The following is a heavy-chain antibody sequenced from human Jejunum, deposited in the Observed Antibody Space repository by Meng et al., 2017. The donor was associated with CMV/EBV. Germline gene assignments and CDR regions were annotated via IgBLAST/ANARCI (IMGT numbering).Heavy chain of an antibody. J-gene: IGHJ4*02. D-gene: IGHD3-22*01. CDR3: AKSGRADSSNYYYFDN. CDR2: ISGDGSDL. V-gene: IGHV3-11*04. Sequence: FPFSNYYMSWIRLAPGKGLEWISYISGDGSDLFYGDSVRGRFTISRDNAKNSLYLQINSLRVEDTAVYYCAKSGRADSSNYYYFDNWGQGTLVTRLL. CDR1: FPFSNYY.